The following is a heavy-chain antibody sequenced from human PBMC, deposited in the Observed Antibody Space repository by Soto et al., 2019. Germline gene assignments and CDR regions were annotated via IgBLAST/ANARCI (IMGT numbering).Heavy chain of an antibody. CDR2: ISCDGSNK. CDR3: AKDLSRIAVAGTDFDY. V-gene: IGHV3-30*18. CDR1: GFTFSSYG. J-gene: IGHJ4*02. D-gene: IGHD6-19*01. Sequence: QVQLVESGGGVVQPGRSLRLSCAASGFTFSSYGMHWVRQAPGKGLEWVAVISCDGSNKYYADSVKGRFTISRDNSKNTLYLQMNSLRAEDTAVYYCAKDLSRIAVAGTDFDYWVQGTLVTVSS.